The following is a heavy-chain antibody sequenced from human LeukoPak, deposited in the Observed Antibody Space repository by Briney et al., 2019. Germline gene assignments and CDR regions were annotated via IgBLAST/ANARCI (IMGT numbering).Heavy chain of an antibody. V-gene: IGHV3-7*01. J-gene: IGHJ4*02. CDR2: IKQDGSEK. Sequence: GGSLRLSCAASGFTFSSYWMSWVRQAPGKGLEWVANIKQDGSEKYYVDSVKGRFTISRDNAKNSLYLQMNSLRAEDTAVYYCARSRGTNGVPYYFDYWGQGTLVTVSS. CDR3: ARSRGTNGVPYYFDY. CDR1: GFTFSSYW. D-gene: IGHD2-8*01.